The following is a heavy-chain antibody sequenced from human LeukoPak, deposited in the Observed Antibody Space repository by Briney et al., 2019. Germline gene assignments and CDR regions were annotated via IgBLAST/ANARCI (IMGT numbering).Heavy chain of an antibody. CDR3: ASPLGYCSGGSCRDLYGMDV. CDR1: GYTFSIYN. J-gene: IGHJ6*02. D-gene: IGHD2-15*01. V-gene: IGHV1-46*01. Sequence: ASVKVSCKASGYTFSIYNMHWVRQAPGQGLEWMGIINPSGGSASDAQKFQGRLTMTRNTSISTAYMELSSLRSEGTAVYYCASPLGYCSGGSCRDLYGMDVWGQGTTVTVSS. CDR2: INPSGGSA.